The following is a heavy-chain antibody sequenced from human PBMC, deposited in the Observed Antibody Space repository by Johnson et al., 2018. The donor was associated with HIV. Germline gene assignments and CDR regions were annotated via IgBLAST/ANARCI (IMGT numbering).Heavy chain of an antibody. CDR1: GFTFSTSG. V-gene: IGHV3-30*03. Sequence: QVQLVESVGGVVQPGRSLRLSCAASGFTFSTSGMHWVRQAPGKGMEWVAVISYDGSNKYYADSVKGRFTISRDNSKNKLYLQTNSLRAEDTAVFYCARDRYYGLAWGWAFDIWGQGTMVTVSS. CDR3: ARDRYYGLAWGWAFDI. D-gene: IGHD3-16*01. J-gene: IGHJ3*02. CDR2: ISYDGSNK.